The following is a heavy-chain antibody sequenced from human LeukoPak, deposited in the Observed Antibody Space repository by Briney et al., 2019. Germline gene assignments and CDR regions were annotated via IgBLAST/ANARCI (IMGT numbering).Heavy chain of an antibody. V-gene: IGHV3-7*01. CDR2: IKQDGSDK. J-gene: IGHJ4*02. D-gene: IGHD3-22*01. CDR3: ARMSSSGYFL. Sequence: GGSLRLSCAASGFTFSNYWMSWVRQAPGKGLEWVANIKQDGSDKYFVDSTRSRFTISRDNAKKSLYLQMNSLRAEDTAVYYCARMSSSGYFLWGQGALVTVSS. CDR1: GFTFSNYW.